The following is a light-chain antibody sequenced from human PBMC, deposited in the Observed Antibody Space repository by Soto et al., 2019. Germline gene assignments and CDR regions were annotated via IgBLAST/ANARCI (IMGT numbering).Light chain of an antibody. CDR3: QQRSNWPPTWT. Sequence: EIVLTQSPATLSLSPGERATLSCMAGQSVSSYLAWYQQKPGQAPRLLIYDASNRATGIPARFSGSGSGTDFTLTISSLEPEDFAVYYCQQRSNWPPTWTFGQGTKVDIK. CDR1: QSVSSY. CDR2: DAS. J-gene: IGKJ1*01. V-gene: IGKV3-11*01.